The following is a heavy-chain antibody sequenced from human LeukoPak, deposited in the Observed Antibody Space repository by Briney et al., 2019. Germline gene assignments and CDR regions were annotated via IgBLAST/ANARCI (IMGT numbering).Heavy chain of an antibody. D-gene: IGHD6-6*01. CDR3: ARAESIAITGDFDY. V-gene: IGHV4-31*02. CDR2: IYYSGST. Sequence: SWVRQHPGKGLEWIGYIYYSGSTYYNPSLKSRVTISVDTSKNQFSLKLSSVTAADTAVYYCARAESIAITGDFDYWGQGTLVTVSS. J-gene: IGHJ4*02.